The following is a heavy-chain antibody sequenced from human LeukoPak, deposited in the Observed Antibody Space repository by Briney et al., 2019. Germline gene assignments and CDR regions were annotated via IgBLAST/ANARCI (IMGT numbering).Heavy chain of an antibody. J-gene: IGHJ4*02. D-gene: IGHD3-22*01. CDR3: AKGMDSSGYHYRMAYFDY. CDR1: GFTFSSYG. V-gene: IGHV3-30*02. Sequence: GGSLRLSCAASGFTFSSYGMNWVRQAPGKGLEWVAFIRYDGSNKYYGDSVKGRFTISRDNSKNTLYLQMNSPRAEDTAVYYCAKGMDSSGYHYRMAYFDYWGQGTLVTVSS. CDR2: IRYDGSNK.